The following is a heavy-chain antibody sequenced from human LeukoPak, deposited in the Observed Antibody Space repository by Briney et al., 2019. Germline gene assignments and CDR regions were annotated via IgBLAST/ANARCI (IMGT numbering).Heavy chain of an antibody. Sequence: GRSLRLSCAASGFTFSSYGMQWVRQAPGKGLEWVAVISYDGSNKYYADSVKGRFTISRDNSKNTLYLQMNSLRAEDTAVYYCAKDRDGQWLVLGSPYYYGIDVWGQGTTVTVSS. J-gene: IGHJ6*02. CDR1: GFTFSSYG. CDR3: AKDRDGQWLVLGSPYYYGIDV. D-gene: IGHD6-19*01. V-gene: IGHV3-30*18. CDR2: ISYDGSNK.